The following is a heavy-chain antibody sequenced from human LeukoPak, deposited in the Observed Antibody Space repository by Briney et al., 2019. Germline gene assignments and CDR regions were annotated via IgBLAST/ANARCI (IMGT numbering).Heavy chain of an antibody. CDR2: IGGSGGST. CDR1: GFTFSSCA. CDR3: AKVETAAAATLRGFDY. J-gene: IGHJ4*02. Sequence: GGSLRLSCAASGFTFSSCAMSWVRQAPGKGLEWVSGIGGSGGSTYYADSVKGRFTISRDNSKNTLYLQMNSLRAEDTAVYYCAKVETAAAATLRGFDYWGQGTLVTVSS. V-gene: IGHV3-23*01. D-gene: IGHD6-13*01.